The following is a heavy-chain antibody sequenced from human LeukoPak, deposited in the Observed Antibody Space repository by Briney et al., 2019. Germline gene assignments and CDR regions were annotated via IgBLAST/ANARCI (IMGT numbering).Heavy chain of an antibody. CDR1: GGTFSSYA. Sequence: ASVKVSCKASGGTFSSYAISWVRQAPGQGLEWMGGIIPIFGTANYAQKFQGRVTITADESTSTAYMELSSLRSEDTAVYYCARITQYYDSRTPTDYWGQGTLVTVSS. CDR2: IIPIFGTA. D-gene: IGHD3-22*01. J-gene: IGHJ4*02. V-gene: IGHV1-69*01. CDR3: ARITQYYDSRTPTDY.